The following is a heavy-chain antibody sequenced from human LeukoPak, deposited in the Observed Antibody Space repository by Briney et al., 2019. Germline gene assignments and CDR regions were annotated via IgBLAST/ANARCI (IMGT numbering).Heavy chain of an antibody. Sequence: GGSLRLSCAASGFTFSSNYMSWVRQAPGKGLEWVSVIYSGGSTYYADSVKGRFTISRDNSKNTLYLQMNSLRAEDTAVYYCARDSSGWFGGFDYWGQGTLVAVSS. CDR2: IYSGGST. J-gene: IGHJ4*02. V-gene: IGHV3-53*01. D-gene: IGHD6-19*01. CDR3: ARDSSGWFGGFDY. CDR1: GFTFSSNY.